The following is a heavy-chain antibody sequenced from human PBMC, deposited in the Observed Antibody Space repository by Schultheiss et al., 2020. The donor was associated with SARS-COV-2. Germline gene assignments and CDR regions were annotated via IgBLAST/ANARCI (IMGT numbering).Heavy chain of an antibody. D-gene: IGHD2-21*02. CDR3: AREGGLVTAKDYCFDY. CDR1: GFTFSSYS. Sequence: GGSLRLSCAASGFTFSSYSMNWVRQAPGKGLEWVSSISSSSSYIYYADSVKCRFTISRDNAKNSLYLQMNSLRAEDTAVYYCAREGGLVTAKDYCFDYWGQGTLVTVSA. J-gene: IGHJ4*02. CDR2: ISSSSSYI. V-gene: IGHV3-21*01.